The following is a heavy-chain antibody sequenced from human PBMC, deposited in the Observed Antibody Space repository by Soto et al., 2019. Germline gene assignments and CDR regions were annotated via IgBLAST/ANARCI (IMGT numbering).Heavy chain of an antibody. CDR2: INSDGSST. V-gene: IGHV3-74*01. J-gene: IGHJ4*02. Sequence: EVYLVESGGGLVQPGGSLRLSCAASGFTFSNYGMYWVRQVQEKGLVWVSRINSDGSSTNSADSVKGRFTISRDNAKNTLYLQMNSLRGDDTSVYYCARVNKGHWERLDQWGQGTLVTVSS. CDR1: GFTFSNYG. D-gene: IGHD1-1*01. CDR3: ARVNKGHWERLDQ.